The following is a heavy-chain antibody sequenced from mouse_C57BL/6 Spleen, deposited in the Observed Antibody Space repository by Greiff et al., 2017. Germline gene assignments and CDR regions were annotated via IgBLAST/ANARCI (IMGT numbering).Heavy chain of an antibody. CDR1: GFTFSDYY. D-gene: IGHD1-1*01. J-gene: IGHJ4*01. Sequence: EVQVVESGGGLVQPGGSLKLSCAASGFTFSDYYMYWVRQTPEKRLEWVAYISNGGGSTYYPDTVKGRFTISRDNAKNTLYLQMSRLKSEDTAMYYCAREPHYYGSYYAMDYWGQGTSVTVSS. CDR2: ISNGGGST. V-gene: IGHV5-12*01. CDR3: AREPHYYGSYYAMDY.